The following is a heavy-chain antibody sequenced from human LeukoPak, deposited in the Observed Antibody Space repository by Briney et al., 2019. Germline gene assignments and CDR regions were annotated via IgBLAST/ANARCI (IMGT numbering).Heavy chain of an antibody. Sequence: SETLSLTCTVSGGSISSSSYYWGWIRQPPGKGLEWIGRIYYSGSTYYNPSLKSRVTISVDTSKNQFSLKLSSVTAADTAVYYCARAIVGATNDAFDIWGQGTMVTVSS. V-gene: IGHV4-39*01. CDR2: IYYSGST. CDR1: GGSISSSSYY. D-gene: IGHD1-26*01. J-gene: IGHJ3*02. CDR3: ARAIVGATNDAFDI.